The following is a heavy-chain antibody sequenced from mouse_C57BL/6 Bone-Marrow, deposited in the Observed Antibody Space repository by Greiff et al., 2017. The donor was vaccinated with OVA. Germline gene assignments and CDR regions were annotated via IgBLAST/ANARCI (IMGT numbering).Heavy chain of an antibody. D-gene: IGHD1-1*01. V-gene: IGHV1-53*01. Sequence: QVHVKQPGTELVKPGASVKLSCKASGYTFTSYWMHWVKQRPGQGLEWIGNINPSNGGTNYNEKFKSKATLTVDKSSSTAYMQLSSLTSEDSAVYYCARDYYYGSSPPYDAMDYWGQGTSVTVSS. J-gene: IGHJ4*01. CDR2: INPSNGGT. CDR3: ARDYYYGSSPPYDAMDY. CDR1: GYTFTSYW.